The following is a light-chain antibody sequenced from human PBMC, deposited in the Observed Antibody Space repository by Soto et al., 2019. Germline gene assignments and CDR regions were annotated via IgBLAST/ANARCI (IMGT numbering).Light chain of an antibody. CDR3: QQYNNWPPWT. V-gene: IGKV3D-15*01. Sequence: EIVMTQSPATLSVSPGERATLSCRASQSVSSNLAWYQQKPGQAPRLLIYGESTRATGIPARFSGSGSGTVFTLTIGGMQSEAFAVYYCQQYNNWPPWTFGQGTKVEIK. J-gene: IGKJ1*01. CDR1: QSVSSN. CDR2: GES.